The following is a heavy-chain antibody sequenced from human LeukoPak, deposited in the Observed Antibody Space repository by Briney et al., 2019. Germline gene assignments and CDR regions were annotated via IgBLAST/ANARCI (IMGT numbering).Heavy chain of an antibody. Sequence: GGSLRLSCAASGFTFSSYSMSWVRQAPGKGLEWVSAISGSGGSTYYADSVKGRFTISRDSSTNTLYLQLSSLRAEDTAIYYCARGGSVFAYFFDYWGQGTLVTVSS. CDR2: ISGSGGST. J-gene: IGHJ4*02. V-gene: IGHV3-23*01. CDR1: GFTFSSYS. CDR3: ARGGSVFAYFFDY. D-gene: IGHD3-10*01.